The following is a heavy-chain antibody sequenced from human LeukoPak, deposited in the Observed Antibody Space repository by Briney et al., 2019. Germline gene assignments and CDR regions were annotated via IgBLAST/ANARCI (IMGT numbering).Heavy chain of an antibody. J-gene: IGHJ4*02. V-gene: IGHV3-21*06. D-gene: IGHD3-10*01. CDR1: GFTFSTFA. CDR3: VRDVGAVLGEVYFDY. Sequence: GGALRLSCAASGFTFSTFAMHWLRLSPGKALGWVSSITGSGPYMLYADSVKHRFTISRDNTKNLLYLEMNSLRAEDTAMYFCVRDVGAVLGEVYFDYWGQGTLVTVSS. CDR2: ITGSGPYM.